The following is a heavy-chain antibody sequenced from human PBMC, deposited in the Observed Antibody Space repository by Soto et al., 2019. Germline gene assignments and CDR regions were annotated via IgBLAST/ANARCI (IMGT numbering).Heavy chain of an antibody. Sequence: ISQPPGKGLEWIGEINHSGSTSYTPSLKGRVTIAVDTSKSQFSLTLGSVTAAGTAVYYCARTFAYSIFFFRQKTAFD. CDR2: INHSGST. CDR3: ARTFAYSIFFFRQKTAFD. D-gene: IGHD3-3*02. V-gene: IGHV4-34*01. J-gene: IGHJ5*01.